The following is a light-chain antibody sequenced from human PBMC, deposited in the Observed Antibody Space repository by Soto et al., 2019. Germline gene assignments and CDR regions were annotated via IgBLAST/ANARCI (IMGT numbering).Light chain of an antibody. CDR2: GAS. CDR1: QSVSNN. Sequence: ETVMTQSPATLSVSPGERATLSCRASQSVSNNLAWYHHKPCQAPRLLIYGASTRATGIPARFSGSGSGTEFTLTISSLQSEDFAVYYCQQYYNWPRTFGQGTKVDIK. CDR3: QQYYNWPRT. J-gene: IGKJ1*01. V-gene: IGKV3-15*01.